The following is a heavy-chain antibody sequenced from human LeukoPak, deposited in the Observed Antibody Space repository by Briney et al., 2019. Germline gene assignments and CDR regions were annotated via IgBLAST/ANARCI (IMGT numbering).Heavy chain of an antibody. Sequence: PSQTLSLTCAVSGGSISSGGYSWSWIRQPPGKGLEWIGYIYHSGSTYYNPSLKSRVTIPVDRSKNQFSLKLSSVTAADTAVYYCARVYDSSGYAFDYWGQGTLVTVSS. CDR3: ARVYDSSGYAFDY. V-gene: IGHV4-30-2*01. CDR2: IYHSGST. D-gene: IGHD3-22*01. CDR1: GGSISSGGYS. J-gene: IGHJ4*02.